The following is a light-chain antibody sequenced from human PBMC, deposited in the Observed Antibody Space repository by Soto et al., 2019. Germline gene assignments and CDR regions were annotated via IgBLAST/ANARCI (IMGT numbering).Light chain of an antibody. Sequence: QSVLTQPASVSGSPGQSITISCTGTSSDVGGYNYVSWYQQHPGKAPKLMIYDVSNRPSGVSNRFSGSKSGNTASLTISGLQAEDEADYYCSSYTSSSTLEVFGGRTQLTVL. V-gene: IGLV2-14*01. CDR3: SSYTSSSTLEV. CDR1: SSDVGGYNY. CDR2: DVS. J-gene: IGLJ2*01.